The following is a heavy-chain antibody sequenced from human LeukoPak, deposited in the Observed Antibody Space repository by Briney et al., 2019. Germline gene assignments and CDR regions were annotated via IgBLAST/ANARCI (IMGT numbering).Heavy chain of an antibody. CDR3: ARVVYDFWSGYWLGDFDI. CDR2: IYYGGST. Sequence: SVTLSLTCTVSGDSISSYYWSWLRQPPGKGREWVGYIYYGGSTNYNPSLKSRVTISVDTSKSQFSLKLSSVTAADTAVYYCARVVYDFWSGYWLGDFDIWGQGTMVTVSS. V-gene: IGHV4-59*01. CDR1: GDSISSYY. J-gene: IGHJ3*02. D-gene: IGHD3-3*01.